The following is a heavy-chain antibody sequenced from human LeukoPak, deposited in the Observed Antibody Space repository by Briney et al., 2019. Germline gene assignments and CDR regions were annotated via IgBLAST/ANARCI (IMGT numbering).Heavy chain of an antibody. CDR3: AKLHGDYWRPQNIWFDP. V-gene: IGHV3-23*01. D-gene: IGHD4-17*01. Sequence: GGSLRLSCAASGFTFSSYAMSWVRQAPGKGLEWVSTIIGSGGSTYYADSGEGRFTISRDNSKNTLYLQMNSLRAEDTDVYYCAKLHGDYWRPQNIWFDPWGQGTLVTVSS. CDR1: GFTFSSYA. J-gene: IGHJ5*02. CDR2: IIGSGGST.